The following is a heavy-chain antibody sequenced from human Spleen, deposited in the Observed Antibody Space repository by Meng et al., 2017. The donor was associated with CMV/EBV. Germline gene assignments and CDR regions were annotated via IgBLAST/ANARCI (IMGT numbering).Heavy chain of an antibody. CDR2: LWHDGETN. CDR3: VKGAYYDFWTGYFTSRD. J-gene: IGHJ4*02. CDR1: GFPFNSYA. V-gene: IGHV3-33*03. Sequence: GESLKISCAASGFPFNSYAMSWVRQAPGKGLQWVAVLWHDGETNYQEDSVKGRFTISRDNSKNTLFLQMNSLRDEDTAMYYCVKGAYYDFWTGYFTSRDWGQGTLVTVSS. D-gene: IGHD3-3*01.